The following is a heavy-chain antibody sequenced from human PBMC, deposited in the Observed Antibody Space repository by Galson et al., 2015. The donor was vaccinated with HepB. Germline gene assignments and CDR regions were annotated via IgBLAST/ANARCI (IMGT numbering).Heavy chain of an antibody. J-gene: IGHJ4*02. V-gene: IGHV3-21*01. D-gene: IGHD6-13*01. CDR2: ISVTGAFI. CDR1: GFIFSTYT. CDR3: TRGGTTADGIDY. Sequence: SLRLSCAASGFIFSTYTMYWVRQAPGEGLGWVSYISVTGAFIYYGDSVKGRFTISRGNAKNSLHLQMNSLRAEDTAVYYCTRGGTTADGIDYWGQGTLVTASS.